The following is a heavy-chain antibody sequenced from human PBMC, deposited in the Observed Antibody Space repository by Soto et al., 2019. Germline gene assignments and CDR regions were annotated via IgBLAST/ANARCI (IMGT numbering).Heavy chain of an antibody. CDR2: IYYSGST. J-gene: IGHJ4*02. D-gene: IGHD6-19*01. V-gene: IGHV4-39*01. CDR3: ARLSYSSGPDY. CDR1: GGSISSSSYY. Sequence: QLQLQESGPGLVKPSETLSLTCTVSGGSISSSSYYWGWIRQPPGKGLEWIGSIYYSGSTYYNPSLKSRVTISVDTSKKQFSLKLSSVTAADTAVYYCARLSYSSGPDYWGQGTLVTVSS.